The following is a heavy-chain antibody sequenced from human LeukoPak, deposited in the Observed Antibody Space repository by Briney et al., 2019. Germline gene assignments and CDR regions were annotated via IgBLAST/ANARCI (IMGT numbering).Heavy chain of an antibody. J-gene: IGHJ3*02. CDR3: AQGGRVLDAFDI. Sequence: ASVNVSCKASGYSFINYVIYWVRQAPGQRLEWMGWINAGNGNTKYSQKFQDRVTITRETSASTAYMELSSLRSEDTAVYYCAQGGRVLDAFDIWGQGTMATVSS. CDR1: GYSFINYV. V-gene: IGHV1-3*01. CDR2: INAGNGNT. D-gene: IGHD3-10*01.